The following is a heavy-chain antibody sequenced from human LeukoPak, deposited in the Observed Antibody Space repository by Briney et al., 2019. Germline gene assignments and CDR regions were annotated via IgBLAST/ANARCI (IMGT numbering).Heavy chain of an antibody. Sequence: SLTLCLTCAISGDTVSNKNAAWNWIRQSPSRGLEWLGRTYYRSKWYNDYEVSVQGRIDINPDTSKNQFSLRLNPVTPEDTAVYFCAREGVGATMANWGQGTLDSLSS. CDR3: AREGVGATMAN. V-gene: IGHV6-1*01. D-gene: IGHD1-26*01. CDR2: TYYRSKWYN. J-gene: IGHJ1*01. CDR1: GDTVSNKNAA.